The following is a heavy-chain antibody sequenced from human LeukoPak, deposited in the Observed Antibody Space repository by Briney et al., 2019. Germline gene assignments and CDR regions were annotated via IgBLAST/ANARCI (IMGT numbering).Heavy chain of an antibody. CDR3: ARGGGHSGSYYDYFDY. J-gene: IGHJ4*02. Sequence: SETLSLTCTVSGGSISSYYWSWIRQPPGKGLEWIGYVYYSGSTNYNPSLKSRVTVSVDTSKNQFSLKLSSVTAADTAVYYCARGGGHSGSYYDYFDYWGQGTLVTVSS. V-gene: IGHV4-59*01. D-gene: IGHD1-26*01. CDR1: GGSISSYY. CDR2: VYYSGST.